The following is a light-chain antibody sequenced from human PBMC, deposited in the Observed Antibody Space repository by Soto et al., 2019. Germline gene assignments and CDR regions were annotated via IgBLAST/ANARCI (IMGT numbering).Light chain of an antibody. Sequence: QSSLTQPASVSGAPGQSITRSCTGTSSDVGSYNLVSWYQHHPGKAPKLMIFEVSKRPSGVSNRFSGSKSGNTASLTISGLQAEDEAEYYCCSYAGTYVFGTGTKVTVL. CDR1: SSDVGSYNL. CDR2: EVS. J-gene: IGLJ1*01. V-gene: IGLV2-23*02. CDR3: CSYAGTYV.